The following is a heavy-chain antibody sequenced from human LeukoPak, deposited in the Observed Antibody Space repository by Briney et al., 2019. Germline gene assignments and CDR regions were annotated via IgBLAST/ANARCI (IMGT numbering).Heavy chain of an antibody. Sequence: GGSLRLSCAASGFTFSSYSMNWVSQAPGKGLEWVSSISGSSIHIYYADSVKGRFTISRDNAKNSLYLQMNSLRAEDTAVYYCAKHITASYDMDVWGQGTTVTVSS. V-gene: IGHV3-21*01. D-gene: IGHD3-16*01. CDR1: GFTFSSYS. CDR2: ISGSSIHI. J-gene: IGHJ6*02. CDR3: AKHITASYDMDV.